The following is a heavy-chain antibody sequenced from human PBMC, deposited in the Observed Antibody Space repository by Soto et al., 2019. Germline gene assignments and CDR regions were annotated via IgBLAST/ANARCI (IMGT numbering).Heavy chain of an antibody. CDR2: ISRTGDSS. V-gene: IGHV3-23*01. J-gene: IGHJ4*02. CDR1: GFTFGSYA. CDR3: AKDNGNYGSGSFSH. D-gene: IGHD3-10*01. Sequence: GGALRVSGPASGFTFGSYAMRWVRQGPGKGLGWVSLISRTGDSSGYANWVKGRFTISSDYSKTTVFLQMNSLRAEDTPVYFCAKDNGNYGSGSFSHWGQGTLGTASS.